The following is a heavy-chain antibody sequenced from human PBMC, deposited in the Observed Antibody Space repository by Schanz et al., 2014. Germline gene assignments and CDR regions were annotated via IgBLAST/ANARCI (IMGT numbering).Heavy chain of an antibody. CDR2: ISSSSGTI. V-gene: IGHV3-48*01. J-gene: IGHJ4*02. CDR1: GFTFSSYG. Sequence: VQLVESGGGVVQPGRSLRLSCAASGFTFSSYGMNWVRQAPEKGLEWVSYISSSSGTIYYADSVKGRFTISRDNSKNALYLQMNSLRAEDTAVYYCAKQHGVIQQVSDYWGQGTLVTVSS. D-gene: IGHD3-22*01. CDR3: AKQHGVIQQVSDY.